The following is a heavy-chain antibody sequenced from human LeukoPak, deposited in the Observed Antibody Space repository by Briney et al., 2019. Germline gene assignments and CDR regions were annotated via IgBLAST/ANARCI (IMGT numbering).Heavy chain of an antibody. CDR1: GYSISSGYY. CDR3: ARVPSSITMVRGVSYYFDY. Sequence: SETLSLTCTVSGYSISSGYYWGWIRQPPGKGLEWIGSIYHSGSTYYNPSLKSRVTISVDTSKNQFSLKLSSVTAADTAVYYCARVPSSITMVRGVSYYFDYWGQGTLVTVSS. J-gene: IGHJ4*02. CDR2: IYHSGST. D-gene: IGHD3-10*01. V-gene: IGHV4-38-2*02.